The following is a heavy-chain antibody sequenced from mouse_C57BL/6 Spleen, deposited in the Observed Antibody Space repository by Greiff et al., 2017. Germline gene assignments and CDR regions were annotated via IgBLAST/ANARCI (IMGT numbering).Heavy chain of an antibody. CDR2: IDPENGDT. V-gene: IGHV14-4*01. Sequence: EVMLVESGAELVRPGASVKLSCTASGFNIKDDYMHWVKQRPEQGLEWIGWIDPENGDTEYASKFQGKATITADTSSNTAYLQLSSLTSEDTAVYYCTTPYYSNYEGLAMDYWGQGTSVTVSS. CDR3: TTPYYSNYEGLAMDY. J-gene: IGHJ4*01. D-gene: IGHD2-5*01. CDR1: GFNIKDDY.